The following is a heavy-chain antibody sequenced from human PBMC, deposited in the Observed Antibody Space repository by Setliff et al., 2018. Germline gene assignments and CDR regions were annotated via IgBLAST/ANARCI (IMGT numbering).Heavy chain of an antibody. D-gene: IGHD3-3*01. Sequence: SETLSLTCTVSGGSISSGNWWSWVRQPPEKGLEWIGEINHSGNTNYNPSLKSRVTMSVDTSKNQFSLKLSSVTAADTAVYYCARMSGFLYMDVWGKGTTVTVSS. J-gene: IGHJ6*03. CDR3: ARMSGFLYMDV. CDR1: GGSISSGNW. CDR2: INHSGNT. V-gene: IGHV4-4*02.